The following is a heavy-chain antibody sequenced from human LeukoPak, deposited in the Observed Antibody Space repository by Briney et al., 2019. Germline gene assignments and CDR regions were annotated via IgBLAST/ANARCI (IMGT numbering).Heavy chain of an antibody. CDR3: ARDVGIAGTTHAFDI. Sequence: IYGGGPTYYADSVKGRFTISRDTSKNTLYLQMNSLRAEDTAVYFCARDVGIAGTTHAFDIWGQGTMVTVSS. D-gene: IGHD1-14*01. CDR2: IYGGGPT. J-gene: IGHJ3*02. V-gene: IGHV3-53*01.